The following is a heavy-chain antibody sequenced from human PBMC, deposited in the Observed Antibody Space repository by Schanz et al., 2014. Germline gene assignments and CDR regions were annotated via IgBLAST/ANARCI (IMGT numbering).Heavy chain of an antibody. CDR1: GFTFTTYA. Sequence: EVQLVQSGGGLVQPGGSLRLSCAASGFTFTTYAMNWVRQAPGKGLEWVSYVSRSTPDIYYADSVKGRFTISRDNSKNSLYLQMNSLRAEDTAVYYCARIGGSVFDYWAQGTLVTVSS. CDR3: ARIGGSVFDY. J-gene: IGHJ4*02. V-gene: IGHV3-48*04. CDR2: VSRSTPDI. D-gene: IGHD3-10*01.